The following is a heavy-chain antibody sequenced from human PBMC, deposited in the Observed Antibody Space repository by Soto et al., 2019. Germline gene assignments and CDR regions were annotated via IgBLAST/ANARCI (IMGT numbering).Heavy chain of an antibody. V-gene: IGHV3-30-3*01. CDR2: ISYDGSNK. Sequence: PXASLRLSCAASGFTFSSYAMHWVRQAPGKGLEWVAVISYDGSNKYYADSVKGRFTISRDNSKNTLYLQMNSLRAEDTAVYYCARDLGRYCSGGSCYGPFDYWGQGALVTVSS. D-gene: IGHD2-15*01. CDR3: ARDLGRYCSGGSCYGPFDY. CDR1: GFTFSSYA. J-gene: IGHJ4*02.